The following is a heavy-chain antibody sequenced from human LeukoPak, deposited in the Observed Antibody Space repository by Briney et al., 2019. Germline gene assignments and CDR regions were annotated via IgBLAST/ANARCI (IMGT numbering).Heavy chain of an antibody. CDR2: MNPNSGNT. J-gene: IGHJ6*02. Sequence: ASVKVSCKASGYTFTSYDINWVRQATGQGLEWMGWMNPNSGNTGYAQKFQGRVTMTRNTSIGTAYMELSSLRSEDTAVYYCARGTVGAIFGVVTYYYGMDVWGQGTTVTVSS. CDR1: GYTFTSYD. D-gene: IGHD3-3*01. CDR3: ARGTVGAIFGVVTYYYGMDV. V-gene: IGHV1-8*01.